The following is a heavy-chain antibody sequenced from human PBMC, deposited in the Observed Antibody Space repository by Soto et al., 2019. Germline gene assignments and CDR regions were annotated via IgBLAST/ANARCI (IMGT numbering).Heavy chain of an antibody. D-gene: IGHD5-18*01. CDR1: GGSISSGGYY. CDR3: ARDRRGYSYGFNYYYGMDV. Sequence: SLTCTVSGGSISSGGYYWSWIRQHPGKGLEWIGYIYYSGSTYYNPSLKSRVTISVDTSKNQFSLKLSSVTAADTAVYYCARDRRGYSYGFNYYYGMDVWGQGTTVTVSS. CDR2: IYYSGST. J-gene: IGHJ6*02. V-gene: IGHV4-31*03.